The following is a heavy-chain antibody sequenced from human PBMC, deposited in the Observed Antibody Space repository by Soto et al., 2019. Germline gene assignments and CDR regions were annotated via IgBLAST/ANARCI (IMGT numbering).Heavy chain of an antibody. D-gene: IGHD3-10*01. V-gene: IGHV3-23*01. J-gene: IGHJ6*03. CDR2: ISGSGGST. CDR1: GFTFSSYA. CDR3: AKDGVDYYYYYMDV. Sequence: EVQLLESGGGLVQPGGSLRLSCAASGFTFSSYAMSWVRQAPGKGLEWVSAISGSGGSTYYADSVKGRFNISRDNSKNTLYLQMNSLRAEDTAVYYCAKDGVDYYYYYMDVWGKGTTVTVSS.